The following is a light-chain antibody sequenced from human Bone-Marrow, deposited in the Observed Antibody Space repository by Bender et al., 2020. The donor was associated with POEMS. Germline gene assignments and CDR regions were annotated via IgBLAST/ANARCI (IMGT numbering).Light chain of an antibody. J-gene: IGLJ2*01. CDR3: SSYTSSSTPV. CDR2: DVS. CDR1: SSDVGGYSF. V-gene: IGLV2-14*01. Sequence: QSALTQPASVSGSPGQSITISCTGISSDVGGYSFVSWYQQPPGKAPKLMIYDVSIRPSGVSTRFSGSKSGNTASLTISGLQAEDEADYYCSSYTSSSTPVFGGGTRLTVL.